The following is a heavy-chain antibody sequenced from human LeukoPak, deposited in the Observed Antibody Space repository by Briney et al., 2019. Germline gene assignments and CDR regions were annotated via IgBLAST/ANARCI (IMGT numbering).Heavy chain of an antibody. CDR1: VYTFTVYY. V-gene: IGHV1-2*02. D-gene: IGHD7-27*01. CDR2: INPNSGGT. Sequence: ASVTVSCTASVYTFTVYYMHWVRQAPGQGLEWMGWINPNSGGTNYAQKFQGRVTMTRDTSISTAYMELSRLRSDDTAVYYCARTELGLYYFDYWGQGTLVTVSS. J-gene: IGHJ4*02. CDR3: ARTELGLYYFDY.